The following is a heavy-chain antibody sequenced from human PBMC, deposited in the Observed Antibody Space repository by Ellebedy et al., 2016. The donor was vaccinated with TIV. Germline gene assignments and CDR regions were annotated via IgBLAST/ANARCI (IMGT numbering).Heavy chain of an antibody. CDR2: INTGNGNT. Sequence: ASVKVSCXASGHIFTTYGIHWVRQAPGQRPEWMGWINTGNGNTKYSQTFQGRVTITRDTSATTAYMELSSLSFDDTAIYYCASGISVVIAASRLLFDYGMDVWGQGTTVTVSS. CDR1: GHIFTTYG. J-gene: IGHJ6*02. D-gene: IGHD2-15*01. CDR3: ASGISVVIAASRLLFDYGMDV. V-gene: IGHV1-3*04.